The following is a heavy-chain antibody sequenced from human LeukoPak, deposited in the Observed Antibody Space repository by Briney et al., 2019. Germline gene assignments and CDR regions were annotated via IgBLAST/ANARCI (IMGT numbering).Heavy chain of an antibody. V-gene: IGHV1-2*02. J-gene: IGHJ3*01. CDR1: GFTFTTYY. D-gene: IGHD5-12*01. CDR2: INPNSGDT. Sequence: ASVKVCCKTSGFTFTTYYIHWVRQAPGQGPEWMGWINPNSGDTKYARKFQGRVIMARDTSITTAYMELRRLTSDDTAMYYCAKDRAHVGTMVDVFDFWGQGPIVTVSS. CDR3: AKDRAHVGTMVDVFDF.